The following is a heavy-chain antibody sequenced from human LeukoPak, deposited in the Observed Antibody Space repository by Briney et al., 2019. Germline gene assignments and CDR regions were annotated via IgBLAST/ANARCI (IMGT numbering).Heavy chain of an antibody. CDR3: GRDRDWGAFDV. D-gene: IGHD3/OR15-3a*01. J-gene: IGHJ5*02. Sequence: GGSLRLSCAASGFTVSSNYMSWVRQAPGKGLEWVSVIYSGGSTYYADSVKGRFTISRDNSKSIVSLQMNRLRAEDTALYYCGRDRDWGAFDVWGQGSLVTVSS. CDR2: IYSGGST. V-gene: IGHV3-66*01. CDR1: GFTVSSNY.